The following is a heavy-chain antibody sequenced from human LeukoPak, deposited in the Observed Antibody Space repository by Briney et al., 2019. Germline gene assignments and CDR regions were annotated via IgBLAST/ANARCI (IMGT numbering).Heavy chain of an antibody. D-gene: IGHD6-19*01. J-gene: IGHJ5*02. CDR2: IYTSGST. CDR3: ARDLGGQYSSGGNWFDP. Sequence: SETLSLTCTVSDGSISSYYWSWIRQPAGKGLEWIGRIYTSGSTNYNPSLKSRVTMSVDTSKNQFSLKLRSVTAADTAVYYCARDLGGQYSSGGNWFDPWGQGTLVTVSS. V-gene: IGHV4-4*07. CDR1: DGSISSYY.